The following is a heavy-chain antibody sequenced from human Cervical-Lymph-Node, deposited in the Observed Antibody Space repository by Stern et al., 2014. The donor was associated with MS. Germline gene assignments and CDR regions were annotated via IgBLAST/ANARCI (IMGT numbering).Heavy chain of an antibody. Sequence: VQSGRSLRLSCAASGFTFSNYGMHWVRQAPGKGLEWLAVIWYDGNKKYYADSVKGRFTISRDNSKNTLCLQVSSLTAEDTALYYCARGNWNYEGMGYWGQGTLVTVSS. CDR1: GFTFSNYG. V-gene: IGHV3-33*01. CDR3: ARGNWNYEGMGY. J-gene: IGHJ4*02. CDR2: IWYDGNKK. D-gene: IGHD1-7*01.